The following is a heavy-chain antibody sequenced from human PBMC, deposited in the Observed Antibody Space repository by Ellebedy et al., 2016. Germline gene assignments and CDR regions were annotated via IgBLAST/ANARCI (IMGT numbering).Heavy chain of an antibody. CDR1: GFTFSNAW. J-gene: IGHJ4*02. Sequence: GGSLRLXXAGSGFTFSNAWMNWVRQAPGKGLEWVGRIKSKPDGGTTDYAAPVKGRFTISRDDSKTTVYLQMNSLKTEDTAVYYCATGLVLDYWGQGTLVTVSS. V-gene: IGHV3-15*07. CDR3: ATGLVLDY. CDR2: IKSKPDGGTT. D-gene: IGHD6-19*01.